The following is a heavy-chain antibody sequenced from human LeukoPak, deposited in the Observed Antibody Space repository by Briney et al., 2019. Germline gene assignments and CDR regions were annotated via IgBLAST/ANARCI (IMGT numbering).Heavy chain of an antibody. J-gene: IGHJ4*02. CDR1: AFTFRSYP. D-gene: IGHD3-10*01. CDR3: AKYYSASGSSGGRVFDY. V-gene: IGHV3-23*01. CDR2: IGSNAGDK. Sequence: GRSLRLSCAASAFTFRSYPITCVRQAPGNGLEWVSTIGSNAGDKHYADCVKGRFTISRDNSKDSLYLQMNSLRAEDTAVYYCAKYYSASGSSGGRVFDYWGQGTLVTVSS.